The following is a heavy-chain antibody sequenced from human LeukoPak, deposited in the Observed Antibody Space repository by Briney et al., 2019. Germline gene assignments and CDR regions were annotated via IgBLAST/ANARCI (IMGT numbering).Heavy chain of an antibody. Sequence: GASVTVSCKASGYPFTSYGVTWVRQAPGQGLEWMGWISVYNGNTKSAQTLQGRVTMTTDTSTSTAYMELRSLRSDDTAVYYCARAHHSLAGDLYYFDYWGQGTLVTVSS. CDR2: ISVYNGNT. J-gene: IGHJ4*02. CDR1: GYPFTSYG. D-gene: IGHD4-17*01. V-gene: IGHV1-18*01. CDR3: ARAHHSLAGDLYYFDY.